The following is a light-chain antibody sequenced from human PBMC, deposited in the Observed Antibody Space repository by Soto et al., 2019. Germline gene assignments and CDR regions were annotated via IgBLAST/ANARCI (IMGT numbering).Light chain of an antibody. Sequence: EIQMTQSPSTLSGSVGDRVTITCRASQTISSWLAWYQQKPGKAPKLLIYKASTLKSGVPSRFSGSGSGTEFTLTISSLQPDDFATYYCQQYNSYKGTFGQGTKVDNK. V-gene: IGKV1-5*03. J-gene: IGKJ1*01. CDR1: QTISSW. CDR2: KAS. CDR3: QQYNSYKGT.